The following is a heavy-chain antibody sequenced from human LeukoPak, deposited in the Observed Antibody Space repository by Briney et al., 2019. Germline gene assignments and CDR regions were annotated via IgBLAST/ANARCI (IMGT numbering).Heavy chain of an antibody. J-gene: IGHJ4*02. CDR2: ISYDGSNK. CDR1: GFTFCSYA. V-gene: IGHV3-30-3*01. Sequence: PGRSLRLSCAASGFTFCSYAMHWVRQAPGKGLEWVAVISYDGSNKYYADSVKGRFTISRDNSKNTLYLQMNSLSAEDTAVYYCAREEGIDGSGYYYVLGYWGQGTLVTVSS. CDR3: AREEGIDGSGYYYVLGY. D-gene: IGHD3-22*01.